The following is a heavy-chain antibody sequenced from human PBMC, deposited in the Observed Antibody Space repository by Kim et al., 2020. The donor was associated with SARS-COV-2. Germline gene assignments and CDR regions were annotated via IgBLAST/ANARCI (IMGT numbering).Heavy chain of an antibody. CDR3: AREGESNWGYNWFDP. V-gene: IGHV1-3*01. D-gene: IGHD7-27*01. CDR2: INAGNGNT. Sequence: ASVKVSCKASGYTFTSYAMHWVRQAPGQRLEWMGWINAGNGNTKYSQKFQGRVTITRDTSASTAYMELSSLRSEDTAVYYCAREGESNWGYNWFDPWGQGTLVTVSS. J-gene: IGHJ5*02. CDR1: GYTFTSYA.